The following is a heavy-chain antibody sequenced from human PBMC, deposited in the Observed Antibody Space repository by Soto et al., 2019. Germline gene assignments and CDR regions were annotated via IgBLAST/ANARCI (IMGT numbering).Heavy chain of an antibody. CDR1: GFTVSSNY. CDR2: IYSGGST. Sequence: GGSLRLSCAASGFTVSSNYMSWVRQAPGKGLEWVSVIYSGGSTYYADSVKGRFTISRHNSKNTLYLQMNSLRAEDTAVYYCARGYGDYDGYYFDYWGQGTLVTVSS. V-gene: IGHV3-53*04. D-gene: IGHD4-17*01. J-gene: IGHJ4*02. CDR3: ARGYGDYDGYYFDY.